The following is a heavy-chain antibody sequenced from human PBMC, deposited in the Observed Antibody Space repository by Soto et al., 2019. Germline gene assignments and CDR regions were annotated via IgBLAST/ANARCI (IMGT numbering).Heavy chain of an antibody. D-gene: IGHD5-18*01. J-gene: IGHJ6*02. CDR3: PRLGSGYSYYYGMDV. Sequence: PSETLSLTCTVSGGSISSSSYYWGWIRQPPGKGLEWVGSIYYSGSTYYNPSLKSRVTISVDTSKNQFSLKLSSVTAADTAVYYCPRLGSGYSYYYGMDVWGQGTTVX. V-gene: IGHV4-39*01. CDR1: GGSISSSSYY. CDR2: IYYSGST.